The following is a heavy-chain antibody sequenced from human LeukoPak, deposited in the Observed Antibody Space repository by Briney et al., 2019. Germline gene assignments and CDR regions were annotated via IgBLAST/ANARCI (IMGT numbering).Heavy chain of an antibody. CDR3: ARSQWLANFDY. D-gene: IGHD6-19*01. CDR2: IYPGDSDT. Sequence: GESLKISCKGSGYGFTSYWIGWGRQMPGKGLEWMGIIYPGDSDTRYSPSFQGQVTISADKSISTAYLQWSSLKASDTAMYYCARSQWLANFDYWGQGTLVTVSS. V-gene: IGHV5-51*01. CDR1: GYGFTSYW. J-gene: IGHJ4*02.